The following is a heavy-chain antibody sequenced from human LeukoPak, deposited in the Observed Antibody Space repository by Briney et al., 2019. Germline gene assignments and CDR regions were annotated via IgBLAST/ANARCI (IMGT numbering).Heavy chain of an antibody. CDR3: ARDLGLIAVAGLIVLAGTGYPLDY. Sequence: GGSLRLSCAASGFTFSSYWMSWVRQAPGKGLEWVANIKQDGSEKYYVDSVKGRFTISRDNAKNSLYLQMNSLRAEDTAVYYCARDLGLIAVAGLIVLAGTGYPLDYWGQGTLVTVSS. J-gene: IGHJ4*02. CDR1: GFTFSSYW. V-gene: IGHV3-7*01. D-gene: IGHD6-19*01. CDR2: IKQDGSEK.